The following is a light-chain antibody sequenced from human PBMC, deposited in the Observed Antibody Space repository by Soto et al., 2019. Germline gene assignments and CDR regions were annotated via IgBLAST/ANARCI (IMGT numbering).Light chain of an antibody. CDR1: QSVSSY. J-gene: IGKJ1*01. CDR2: DAS. V-gene: IGKV3-11*01. CDR3: HQRSNWPT. Sequence: EIVLTQSPATLSLSPGERATLSCRASQSVSSYLAWYQQKPGQAPRLLLYDASNRATGIPARFSGSGSGTDFALTISSLEPADFAVYYCHQRSNWPTFGQGTKVEIK.